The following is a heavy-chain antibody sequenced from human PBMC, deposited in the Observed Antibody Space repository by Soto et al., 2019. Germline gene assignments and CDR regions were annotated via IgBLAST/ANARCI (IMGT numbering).Heavy chain of an antibody. CDR1: GFTFSSYW. D-gene: IGHD3-3*01. CDR3: ARESRFLEWLSLNWFDP. Sequence: GGSLGLSCAASGFTFSSYWMNWVRQAPGKGLEWVANIKRDGREKCYVDSVKGRFTISRDNAKNSVYLQMNSLRAEDTAVYYCARESRFLEWLSLNWFDPWGQGTLVTVSS. V-gene: IGHV3-7*01. CDR2: IKRDGREK. J-gene: IGHJ5*02.